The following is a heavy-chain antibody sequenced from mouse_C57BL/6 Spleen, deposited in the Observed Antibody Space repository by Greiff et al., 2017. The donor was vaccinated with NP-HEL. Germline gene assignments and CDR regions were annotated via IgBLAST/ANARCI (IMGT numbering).Heavy chain of an antibody. D-gene: IGHD1-1*01. J-gene: IGHJ4*01. CDR2: ISSGGSYT. CDR3: ARHYYGSSTYAMDY. V-gene: IGHV5-6*01. CDR1: GFTFSSYG. Sequence: EVQGVESGGDLVKPGGSLKLSCAASGFTFSSYGMSWVRQTPDKRLEWVATISSGGSYTYYPDSVKGRFTISRDNAKNTLYLQMSSLKSEDTAMYYCARHYYGSSTYAMDYWGQGTSVTVSS.